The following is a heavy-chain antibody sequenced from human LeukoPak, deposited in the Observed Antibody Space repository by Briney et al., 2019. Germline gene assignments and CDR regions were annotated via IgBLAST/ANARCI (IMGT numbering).Heavy chain of an antibody. J-gene: IGHJ5*02. CDR2: ISSSSSTI. Sequence: PGGSLRLSCAASGFTFSSYSMNWVRQAPGKGLEWVSYISSSSSTIYYADSVKGRFTISRDNAKNSLYLQMNSLRAEDTAVYYCARGVDPTMVAAIGGWFDPWGQGTLVTVSS. CDR1: GFTFSSYS. CDR3: ARGVDPTMVAAIGGWFDP. D-gene: IGHD2-15*01. V-gene: IGHV3-48*01.